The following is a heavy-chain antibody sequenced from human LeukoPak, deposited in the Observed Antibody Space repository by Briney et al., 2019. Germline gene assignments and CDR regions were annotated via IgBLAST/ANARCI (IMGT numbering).Heavy chain of an antibody. D-gene: IGHD4-17*01. Sequence: SETLSLTCAVSGYSISSGYYWGWIRQPPGKGLEWIGRVYHSGSTYYNPSLKSRVTISVDTSKNQFSLKLSSVTAADTAVYYCARSNDYGDYNWFDPWGQGTLVTVSS. CDR2: VYHSGST. CDR1: GYSISSGYY. J-gene: IGHJ5*02. CDR3: ARSNDYGDYNWFDP. V-gene: IGHV4-38-2*01.